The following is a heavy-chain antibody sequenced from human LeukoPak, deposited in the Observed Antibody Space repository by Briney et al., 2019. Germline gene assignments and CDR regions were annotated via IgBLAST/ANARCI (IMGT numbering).Heavy chain of an antibody. Sequence: SETLSLTCAVSGGYSSVYTSRSLRQPPGKGLEWIGEINHSGSTNYNSSLKSRVTISVDTSKSQFSLRLNSVTAADTAVYYCARRAARREGYHYYVDVWGKGTTVTVSS. CDR1: GGYSSVYT. J-gene: IGHJ6*03. V-gene: IGHV4-34*01. CDR3: ARRAARREGYHYYVDV. CDR2: INHSGST. D-gene: IGHD6-6*01.